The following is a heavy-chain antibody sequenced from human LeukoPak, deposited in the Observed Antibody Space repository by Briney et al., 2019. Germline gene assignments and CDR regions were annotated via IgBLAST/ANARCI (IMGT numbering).Heavy chain of an antibody. V-gene: IGHV3-7*05. CDR1: GVTFSSYW. J-gene: IGHJ4*02. CDR2: IKQDGSEK. Sequence: GGSLRLSCAGSGVTFSSYWISWGRHAPGKGLEWVANIKQDGSEKYYVDSVKGRFTISRDNAKNSLYLRMNSLRAEDTALYYCASARGYSSEYKWGQGTLVTVSS. D-gene: IGHD6-19*01. CDR3: ASARGYSSEYK.